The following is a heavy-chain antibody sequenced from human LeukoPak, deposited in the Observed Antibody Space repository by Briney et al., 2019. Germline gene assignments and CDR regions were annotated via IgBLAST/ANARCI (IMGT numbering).Heavy chain of an antibody. Sequence: PSETLSLTCAVYGGSFSGYYWSWIRQPPGKGLEWIGEINHSGSTNYNPSLKSRVTISVDTSKNQFSLKLSSVTAADTAVYYCARGRGSMGSRYYYYGMDVWGQGTTVTVSS. J-gene: IGHJ6*02. CDR1: GGSFSGYY. V-gene: IGHV4-34*01. CDR2: INHSGST. CDR3: ARGRGSMGSRYYYYGMDV. D-gene: IGHD3-10*01.